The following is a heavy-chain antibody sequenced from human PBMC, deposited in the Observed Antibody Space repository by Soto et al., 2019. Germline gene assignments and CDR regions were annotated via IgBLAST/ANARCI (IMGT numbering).Heavy chain of an antibody. CDR2: IDGDGSRT. D-gene: IGHD2-2*01. Sequence: PGGSLRLSCAASGFTFSGYWMHWVRQAPGKGLVWVSRIDGDGSRTYYADSVKGRFTISRDNAKNTLYLQMNSLRAEDTAVYYCARETSSFNDYWGQGTLVTVSS. J-gene: IGHJ4*02. CDR3: ARETSSFNDY. V-gene: IGHV3-74*01. CDR1: GFTFSGYW.